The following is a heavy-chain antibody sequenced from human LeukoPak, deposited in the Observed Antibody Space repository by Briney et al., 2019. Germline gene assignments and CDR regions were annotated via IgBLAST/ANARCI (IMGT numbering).Heavy chain of an antibody. Sequence: SETLSLTCGVSGDSSSSGSFAWSWIRQPPGKGLEWIGYIYRSGTTHYNPSLKSRVTISADRSKNQFSLRLSSMTAADAAVYYCARANYYYDSSGYYYNYYFDSWGQGALVTVSS. CDR1: GDSSSSGSFA. J-gene: IGHJ4*02. CDR2: IYRSGTT. CDR3: ARANYYYDSSGYYYNYYFDS. D-gene: IGHD3-22*01. V-gene: IGHV4-30-2*01.